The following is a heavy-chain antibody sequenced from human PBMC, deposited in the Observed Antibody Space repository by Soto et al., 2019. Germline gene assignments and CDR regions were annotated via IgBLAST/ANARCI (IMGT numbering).Heavy chain of an antibody. Sequence: GGSLRLSCAASGFTFSSYAMHWVRQAPGKGLEWVAVISYDGSNKYYADSVKGRFTISRDNSKNTLYLQMNSLRAEDTAVYYCARDYRPYSSSWWFDPWGQGTLVTVSS. V-gene: IGHV3-30-3*01. CDR2: ISYDGSNK. CDR3: ARDYRPYSSSWWFDP. CDR1: GFTFSSYA. J-gene: IGHJ5*02. D-gene: IGHD6-13*01.